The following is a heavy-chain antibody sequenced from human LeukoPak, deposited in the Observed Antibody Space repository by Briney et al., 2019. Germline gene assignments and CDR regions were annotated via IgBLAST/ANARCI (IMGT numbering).Heavy chain of an antibody. CDR3: ARSAAAADHFDY. V-gene: IGHV3-66*02. D-gene: IGHD6-13*01. J-gene: IGHJ4*02. CDR1: GLTVSSNY. CDR2: IYSGGST. Sequence: GGSLRLSCAASGLTVSSNYMSWVRQAPGKGLEWVSVIYSGGSTYYADSVKGRFTISRDNSKNTLYLQMNSLRAEDTAVYYCARSAAAADHFDYWGQGTLVTVSS.